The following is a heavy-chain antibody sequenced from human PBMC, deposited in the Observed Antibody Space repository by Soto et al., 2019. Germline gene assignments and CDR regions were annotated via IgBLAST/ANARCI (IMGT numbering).Heavy chain of an antibody. CDR3: ARVSPYYDFWSGPLPYYFDY. D-gene: IGHD3-3*01. J-gene: IGHJ4*02. Sequence: QVQLQESGPGLVKPSQTLSLTCTVSGGSISSGGYYWSWIRQHPGKVLEWFGYIYYSGSTYYNPSLKSRVTISVDTSKNQFSLKLSSVAAADTAVYYCARVSPYYDFWSGPLPYYFDYWGQGTLVTVSS. CDR2: IYYSGST. V-gene: IGHV4-31*03. CDR1: GGSISSGGYY.